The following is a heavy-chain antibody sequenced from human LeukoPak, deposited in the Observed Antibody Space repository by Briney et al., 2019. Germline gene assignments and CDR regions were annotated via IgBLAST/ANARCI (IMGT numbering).Heavy chain of an antibody. V-gene: IGHV3-7*01. CDR1: GFTFSSCW. Sequence: GGSLRLSCEASGFTFSSCWMSWLRQAPGKGLEWVAHIKQDGGEKEKYYVDSMKGRSTISRDNAKNSLYLQMNSLRAEDTAVYYCARDTQGSGSGSKFDYWGQGTLVTVSS. CDR3: ARDTQGSGSGSKFDY. CDR2: IKQDGGEKEK. D-gene: IGHD3-10*01. J-gene: IGHJ4*02.